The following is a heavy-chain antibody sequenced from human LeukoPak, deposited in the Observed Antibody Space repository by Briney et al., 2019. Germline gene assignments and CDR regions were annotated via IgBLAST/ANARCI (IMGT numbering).Heavy chain of an antibody. CDR1: GFTFDDYA. V-gene: IGHV3-9*01. CDR2: ISWNSGSI. J-gene: IGHJ5*02. Sequence: GRSLRLSCAASGFTFDDYAMHWVRQAPGKGLEWVSGISWNSGSIGYADSVKGRFTISRDNAKNSLYLQMNSLRAEDTAVYYCARHGNRGSTSCCPYNWFDPWGQGTLVTVSS. CDR3: ARHGNRGSTSCCPYNWFDP. D-gene: IGHD2-2*01.